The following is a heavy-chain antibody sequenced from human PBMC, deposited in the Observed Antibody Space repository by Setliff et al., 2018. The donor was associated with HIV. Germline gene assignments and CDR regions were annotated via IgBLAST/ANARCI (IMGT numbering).Heavy chain of an antibody. Sequence: GESLKISCKGSGYSFTDYWIGWVRQMPGKGLEWMGIIYPGDSDTRYSPSFSTAYLQWSSLKAPDTAMYYCARLSKYYDFWTPDYWGQGTLVTVSS. CDR2: IYPGDSDT. V-gene: IGHV5-51*01. J-gene: IGHJ4*02. CDR1: GYSFTDYW. CDR3: ARLSKYYDFWTPDY. D-gene: IGHD3-3*01.